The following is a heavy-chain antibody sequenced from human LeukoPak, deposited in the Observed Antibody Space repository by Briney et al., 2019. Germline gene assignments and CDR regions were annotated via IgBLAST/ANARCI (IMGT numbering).Heavy chain of an antibody. CDR1: GVTFSGYI. D-gene: IGHD3-10*01. Sequence: PGASLRLSCAGSGVTFSGYILNWVRQAPGKGLEWVSSISHSSNFKYYAHSVNGRFTISRDNSLNSLYLQMNSLRAEDTAVYYCARDFDGGGMDVWGQGTTVTVSS. CDR2: ISHSSNFK. V-gene: IGHV3-21*01. J-gene: IGHJ6*02. CDR3: ARDFDGGGMDV.